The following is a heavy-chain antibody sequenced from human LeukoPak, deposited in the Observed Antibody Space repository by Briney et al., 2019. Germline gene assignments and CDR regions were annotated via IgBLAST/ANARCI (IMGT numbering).Heavy chain of an antibody. D-gene: IGHD6-19*01. Sequence: GESLKISCKGSGYTFTNYWIAWVRQMPGKGLEWMGIIYPGDSDTRYSPSFQDQVTISADKSVNTAYLQWSSLKASATAIYYCARLKSAVARDAFDIWAQGTMVTVSS. CDR1: GYTFTNYW. CDR2: IYPGDSDT. CDR3: ARLKSAVARDAFDI. V-gene: IGHV5-51*01. J-gene: IGHJ3*02.